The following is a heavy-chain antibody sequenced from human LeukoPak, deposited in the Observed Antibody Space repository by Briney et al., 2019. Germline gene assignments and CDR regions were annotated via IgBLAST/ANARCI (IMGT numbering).Heavy chain of an antibody. V-gene: IGHV3-7*01. Sequence: GGSLRLSCSASGFTFSSYWMTWVRQAPGKGLEWVANINDDGSDANYVDSVKGRFTVSRDNAKNSLYLQMNSLRAEDTAVYYCARDRDMIVGLVDAFDIWGQGTMVTVSS. J-gene: IGHJ3*02. D-gene: IGHD3-22*01. CDR1: GFTFSSYW. CDR3: ARDRDMIVGLVDAFDI. CDR2: INDDGSDA.